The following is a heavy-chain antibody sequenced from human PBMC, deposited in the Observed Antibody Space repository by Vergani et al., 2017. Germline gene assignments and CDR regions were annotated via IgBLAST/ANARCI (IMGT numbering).Heavy chain of an antibody. CDR2: INPISGGT. CDR1: GYTFTGYY. Sequence: QVQLVQSGAEVKKPGASVKVSCKASGYTFTGYYMHWVRQAPGQGLEWMGWINPISGGTNYAQKFQGRVTMTRDTSISTAYMELSRLRSDDTAVYYCATCGGVRWGPGPGPGYCYYMDVWGKGTTVTVSS. D-gene: IGHD2-21*01. V-gene: IGHV1-2*02. CDR3: ATCGGVRWGPGPGPGYCYYMDV. J-gene: IGHJ6*03.